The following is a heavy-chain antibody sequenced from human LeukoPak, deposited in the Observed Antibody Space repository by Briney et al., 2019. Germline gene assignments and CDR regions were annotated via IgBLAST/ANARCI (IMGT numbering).Heavy chain of an antibody. CDR1: GFTFSNAW. CDR3: TTITSQWLVYYFDY. Sequence: GGSLRLSCAASGFTFSNAWMSWVRQVPGKGLEWVGRIKSKTDGGTTDYAAPVKGRFTISRDDSKNTLYLQMNSLKTEDTAVYYCTTITSQWLVYYFDYWGQGTLVTVSS. CDR2: IKSKTDGGTT. J-gene: IGHJ4*02. V-gene: IGHV3-15*01. D-gene: IGHD6-19*01.